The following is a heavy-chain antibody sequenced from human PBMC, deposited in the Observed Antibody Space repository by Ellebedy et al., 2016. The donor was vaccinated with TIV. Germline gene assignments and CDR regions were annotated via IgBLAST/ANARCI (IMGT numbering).Heavy chain of an antibody. V-gene: IGHV3-7*01. Sequence: GGSLRLSCAASGFTFSTYWMSWVRQAPGKGLEWVGNIKPDGSEKHYVDSVKGRFTISRDNAKNTLYLQMNSLRAEDTAVYYCAREDGGYSRLNAFDIWGQGTMVTVSS. D-gene: IGHD4-17*01. J-gene: IGHJ3*02. CDR2: IKPDGSEK. CDR1: GFTFSTYW. CDR3: AREDGGYSRLNAFDI.